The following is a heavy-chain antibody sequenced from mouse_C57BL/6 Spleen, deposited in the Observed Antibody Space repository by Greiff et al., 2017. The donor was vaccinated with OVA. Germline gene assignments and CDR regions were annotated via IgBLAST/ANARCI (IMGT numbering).Heavy chain of an antibody. J-gene: IGHJ1*03. CDR2: IYPRSGNT. V-gene: IGHV1-81*01. Sequence: QVTLKESGAELARPGASVKLSCKASGYTFTSYGISWVKQRTGQGLEWIGEIYPRSGNTYYNEKFKGKATLTADKSSSTAYMELRSLTSEDSAVYFCARTPGDYYGSSYGYFDVWGTGTTVTVSS. D-gene: IGHD1-1*01. CDR1: GYTFTSYG. CDR3: ARTPGDYYGSSYGYFDV.